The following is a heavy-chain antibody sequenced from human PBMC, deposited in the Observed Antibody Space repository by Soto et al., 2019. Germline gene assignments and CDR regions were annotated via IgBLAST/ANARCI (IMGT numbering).Heavy chain of an antibody. CDR2: IYYSGST. Sequence: LSLTCTVSGGSISSSSYYWGWIRQPPGKGLEWIGSIYYSGSTYYNPSLKSRVTISVDTSKNQFSLKLSSVTAADTAVYYCRRRYYYYGMDVWGQGTTVTVSS. CDR3: RRRYYYYGMDV. V-gene: IGHV4-39*01. J-gene: IGHJ6*02. CDR1: GGSISSSSYY.